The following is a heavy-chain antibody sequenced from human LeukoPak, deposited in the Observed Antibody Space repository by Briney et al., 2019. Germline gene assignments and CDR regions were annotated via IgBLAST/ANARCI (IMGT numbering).Heavy chain of an antibody. D-gene: IGHD1-26*01. J-gene: IGHJ5*02. Sequence: ASVKVSCKASGGTFSSYAISWVRQAPGQGLEWMGWISAYNGNTNYAQKLQGRVTMTTDTSTSTAYMELRSLRSDDTAVYYCARDQGSYGGPAWFDPWGQGTLVTVSS. CDR3: ARDQGSYGGPAWFDP. V-gene: IGHV1-18*01. CDR1: GGTFSSYA. CDR2: ISAYNGNT.